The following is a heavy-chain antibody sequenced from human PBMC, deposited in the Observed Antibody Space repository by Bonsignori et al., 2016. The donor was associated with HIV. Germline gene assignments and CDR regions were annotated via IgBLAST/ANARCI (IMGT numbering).Heavy chain of an antibody. CDR3: AKEGW. J-gene: IGHJ4*02. V-gene: IGHV3-7*03. Sequence: WIRQPPGKGLELVANINPDGSRKYHVDSVAGRFTISRDNAKRSLSLQMNNLRGEDTAVYYCAKEGWWGQGALVTVSS. D-gene: IGHD2-15*01. CDR2: INPDGSRK.